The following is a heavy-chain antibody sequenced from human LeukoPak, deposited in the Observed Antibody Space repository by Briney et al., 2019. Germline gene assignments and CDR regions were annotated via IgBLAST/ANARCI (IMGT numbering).Heavy chain of an antibody. CDR3: ARGGIGVAGDFEY. J-gene: IGHJ4*02. Sequence: GGSLRLSCAASGFTVSTDYMNWVRQAPGKGLEWVSVIYSGGSTYYADSVKGRFTISRDNSKNTLYLQMNSLRAEDTAVYYCARGGIGVAGDFEYWGRGTLVTVSS. CDR1: GFTVSTDY. CDR2: IYSGGST. D-gene: IGHD6-19*01. V-gene: IGHV3-53*01.